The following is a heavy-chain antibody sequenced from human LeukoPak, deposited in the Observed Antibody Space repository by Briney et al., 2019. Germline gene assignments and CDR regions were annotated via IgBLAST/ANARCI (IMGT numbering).Heavy chain of an antibody. D-gene: IGHD2-15*01. Sequence: SQTLSLTCTVSGGSISSGGYYWSWIRQHPGKGLEWIGYIYYSGSTYYNPSLKSRVTISVDTSKNQFSLKLSSVTAADTAVYYCAAGVEVAATLLYWGQGTLVTVSS. J-gene: IGHJ4*02. CDR1: GGSISSGGYY. CDR2: IYYSGST. V-gene: IGHV4-31*03. CDR3: AAGVEVAATLLY.